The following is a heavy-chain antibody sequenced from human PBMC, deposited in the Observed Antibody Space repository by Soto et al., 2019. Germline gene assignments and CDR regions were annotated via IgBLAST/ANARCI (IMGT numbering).Heavy chain of an antibody. CDR2: ISSNGGST. CDR3: VKNYGDYAGY. Sequence: GSLRLPCSPSGLSLSSYGMHWVRQAPGKGLEYVSAISSNGGSTYYADSVKGRFTISRDNSKNTLYLQMSSLRDEDTAVYYCVKNYGDYAGYWGQGTMVTV. J-gene: IGHJ4*02. V-gene: IGHV3-64D*06. D-gene: IGHD4-17*01. CDR1: GLSLSSYG.